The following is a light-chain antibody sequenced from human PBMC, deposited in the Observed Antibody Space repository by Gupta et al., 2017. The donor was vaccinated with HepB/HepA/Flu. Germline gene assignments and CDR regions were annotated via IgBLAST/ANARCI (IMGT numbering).Light chain of an antibody. J-gene: IGKJ2*03. CDR1: QSISSY. CDR2: TAS. CDR3: QQSYSSPRS. V-gene: IGKV1-39*01. Sequence: DIQMTQSPSSLSASVGDRVTITCRASQSISSYVNWYQQKPGKAPKVLIYTASSLQSGVPSRFSGSGSGTDFTLTISSLQPEDFATYYCQQSYSSPRSFGQGTKLDIK.